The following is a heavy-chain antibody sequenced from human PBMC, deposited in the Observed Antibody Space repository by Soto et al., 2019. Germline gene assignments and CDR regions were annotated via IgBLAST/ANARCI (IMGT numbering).Heavy chain of an antibody. V-gene: IGHV3-30*18. CDR2: ISYDGSNK. Sequence: GGSLRLSCAASGFTFSSYGMHWVRQAPGKGLEWVAVISYDGSNKYYADSVKGRFTISRDNSKNTLYPQMNSLRAEDTAVYYCAKDRSVDTAMVSPDYWGQGTLVTVSS. CDR3: AKDRSVDTAMVSPDY. D-gene: IGHD5-18*01. CDR1: GFTFSSYG. J-gene: IGHJ4*02.